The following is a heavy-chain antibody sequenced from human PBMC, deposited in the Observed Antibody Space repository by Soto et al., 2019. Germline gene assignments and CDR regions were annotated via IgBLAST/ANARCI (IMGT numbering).Heavy chain of an antibody. CDR1: GYTLTELS. V-gene: IGHV1-24*01. D-gene: IGHD2-15*01. Sequence: ASVKVSCKVSGYTLTELSMHWLRQAPGKGLEWMGGFDPEDGETIYAQKFQGRVTMTEDTSTDTAYMELSSLRSEDTAVYYCATDDPRYCSGGSCYHGYWGQGTLVTVSS. CDR3: ATDDPRYCSGGSCYHGY. CDR2: FDPEDGET. J-gene: IGHJ4*02.